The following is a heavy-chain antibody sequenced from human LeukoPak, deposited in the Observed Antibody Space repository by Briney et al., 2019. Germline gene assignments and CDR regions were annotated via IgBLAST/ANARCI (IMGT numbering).Heavy chain of an antibody. CDR1: GYTFTSYG. V-gene: IGHV1-18*01. D-gene: IGHD3-10*01. J-gene: IGHJ4*02. Sequence: ASVKVSCKASGYTFTSYGISWVRQAPGQGLEWMGWISAYNGNTNYAQKLQGRVTITTDTSTSTAYMELRSLRTDETAVYYCARDPNPDYYGSASYYPSVFDYWGQGTLVTVSS. CDR3: ARDPNPDYYGSASYYPSVFDY. CDR2: ISAYNGNT.